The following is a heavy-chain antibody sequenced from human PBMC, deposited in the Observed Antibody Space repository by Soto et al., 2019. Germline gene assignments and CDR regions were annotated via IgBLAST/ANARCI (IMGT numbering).Heavy chain of an antibody. CDR1: GFTFSSYG. Sequence: GGSLRLSCAASGFTFSSYGMHWVRQAPGKGLEWLAVISYDGSNKYYADSVKGRFTISRGNSKNTLYLQMNSLRAEDTAVYYCPKDFSEYSSSSGGVDYYYYYGMDVWGQGTTVTVSS. J-gene: IGHJ6*02. CDR3: PKDFSEYSSSSGGVDYYYYYGMDV. CDR2: ISYDGSNK. V-gene: IGHV3-30*18. D-gene: IGHD6-6*01.